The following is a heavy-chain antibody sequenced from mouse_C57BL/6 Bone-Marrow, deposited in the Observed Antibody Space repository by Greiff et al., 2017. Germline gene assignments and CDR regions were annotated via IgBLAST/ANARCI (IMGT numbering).Heavy chain of an antibody. CDR2: IDPENGDT. CDR1: GFNIKDDY. V-gene: IGHV14-4*01. CDR3: TRIAY. Sequence: EVQLVESGAELVRPGASVKLSCTASGFNIKDDYMHWVKQRPEQGLEWIGWIDPENGDTEYASKFQGKATITVYTSSNTAYMQLSSLTSEDTAVYYCTRIAYWGQGTLVTVSA. J-gene: IGHJ3*01.